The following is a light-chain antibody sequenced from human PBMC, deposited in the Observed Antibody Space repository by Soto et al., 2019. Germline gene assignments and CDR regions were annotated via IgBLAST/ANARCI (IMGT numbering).Light chain of an antibody. Sequence: DVPMTQSPSSLYASVGDRVTITCRASRGVGNSLAWYQQKPGKVPTLLIYGASTLESGVPSRFSGSGSGTFFTLIINSLQPDDVATYYCQKYDSAPFIFGPWSKVNLK. V-gene: IGKV1-27*01. CDR3: QKYDSAPFI. CDR2: GAS. CDR1: RGVGNS. J-gene: IGKJ3*01.